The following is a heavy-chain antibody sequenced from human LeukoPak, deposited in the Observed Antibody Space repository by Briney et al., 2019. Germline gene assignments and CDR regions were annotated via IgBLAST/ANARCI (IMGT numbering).Heavy chain of an antibody. J-gene: IGHJ4*02. CDR1: GYTFTGYY. V-gene: IGHV1-2*02. CDR2: INPNSGGT. CDR3: ARDLRVYCSGGSCYPPLGY. Sequence: ASVKVSCEASGYTFTGYYMHWVRQAPGQGLEWMGWINPNSGGTNYAQKFQGRVTMTRDTSISTAYMELSRLRSDDTAVYYCARDLRVYCSGGSCYPPLGYWGQGTLVTVSS. D-gene: IGHD2-15*01.